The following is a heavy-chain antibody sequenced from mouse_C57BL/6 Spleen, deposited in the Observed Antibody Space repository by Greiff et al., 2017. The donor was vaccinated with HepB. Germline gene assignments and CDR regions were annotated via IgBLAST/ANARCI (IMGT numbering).Heavy chain of an antibody. CDR3: ARYSYYYGSSDY. D-gene: IGHD1-1*01. CDR1: GYSITSGYY. V-gene: IGHV3-6*01. CDR2: ISYDGSN. Sequence: ESGPGLVKPSQSLSLTCSVTGYSITSGYYWNWIRQFPGNKLEWMGYISYDGSNNYNPSLKNRISITRATSKNQFFLKLNSVTTEDTATYYCARYSYYYGSSDYWGQGTTLTVSS. J-gene: IGHJ2*01.